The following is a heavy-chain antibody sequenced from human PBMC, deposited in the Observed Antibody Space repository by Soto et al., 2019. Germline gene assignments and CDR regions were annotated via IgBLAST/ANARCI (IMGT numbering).Heavy chain of an antibody. CDR1: GFTFSSYA. D-gene: IGHD3-22*01. CDR2: ISYDGSNK. CDR3: ARAQGGYYDSSPMDV. V-gene: IGHV3-30-3*01. Sequence: LRLSCAASGFTFSSYAMHWVRQAPGKGLEWVAVISYDGSNKYYADSVKGRFTISRDNSKNTLYLQMNSLRAEDTAVYYCARAQGGYYDSSPMDVWGQGTTVTVSS. J-gene: IGHJ6*02.